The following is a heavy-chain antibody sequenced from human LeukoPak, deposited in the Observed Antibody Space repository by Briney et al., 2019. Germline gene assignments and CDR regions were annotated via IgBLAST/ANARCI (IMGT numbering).Heavy chain of an antibody. D-gene: IGHD3-22*01. CDR1: RFTFSDYY. J-gene: IGHJ4*02. V-gene: IGHV3-11*01. CDR3: ARYTYYRHNSAPFDY. Sequence: GGSLRLSCAASRFTFSDYYMSWIRQAPGKGLEWVSYISGSGSTIYYADSVKGRFTISRDNAKNSLSLQMNSLGAEDTAMYYSARYTYYRHNSAPFDYWGQGTLVTVSS. CDR2: ISGSGSTI.